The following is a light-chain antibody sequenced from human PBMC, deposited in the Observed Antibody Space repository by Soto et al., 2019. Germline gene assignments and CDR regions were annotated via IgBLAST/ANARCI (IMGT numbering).Light chain of an antibody. J-gene: IGKJ1*01. Sequence: IQMTQSTSPLSFSVGDRATLSCRASQSVSGWLAWYQQKPGEAPKLLIYDASALPRGVPARFSGSGSGTKFTLTIASLQPDDFATYYCQQYETFSGTFGPGTKVDI. CDR2: DAS. CDR1: QSVSGW. V-gene: IGKV1-5*01. CDR3: QQYETFSGT.